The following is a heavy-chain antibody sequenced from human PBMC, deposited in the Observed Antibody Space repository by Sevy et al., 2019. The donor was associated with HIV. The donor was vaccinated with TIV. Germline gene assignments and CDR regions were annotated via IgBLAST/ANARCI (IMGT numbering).Heavy chain of an antibody. CDR1: VFTFSNYA. V-gene: IGHV3-23*01. Sequence: GGSLRLSCAASVFTFSNYAMNWVRQAPGKGLEWVSGISGSGGSGTKTNYADSVKGRITISRDDSKNSLFLQLNSLRAEDTAIYYCARKYDSSGYFDYWGQGTLVTVSS. CDR2: ISGSGGSGTKT. CDR3: ARKYDSSGYFDY. D-gene: IGHD3-22*01. J-gene: IGHJ4*02.